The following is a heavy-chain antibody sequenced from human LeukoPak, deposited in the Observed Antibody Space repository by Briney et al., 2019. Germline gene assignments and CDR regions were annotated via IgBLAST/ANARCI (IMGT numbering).Heavy chain of an antibody. CDR1: GGTFSSYA. CDR3: ARGVSGTTLEGAFDI. CDR2: MNPNSGNT. V-gene: IGHV1-8*03. Sequence: ASVKVSCKASGGTFSSYAISWVRQATGQGLEWMGWMNPNSGNTGYAQKFQGRVTITRNTSISTAYMELSSLRSEDTAVYYCARGVSGTTLEGAFDIWGQGTMVTVSS. D-gene: IGHD1-1*01. J-gene: IGHJ3*02.